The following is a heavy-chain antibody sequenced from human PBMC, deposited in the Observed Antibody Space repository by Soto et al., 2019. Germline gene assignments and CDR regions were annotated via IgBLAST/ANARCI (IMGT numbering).Heavy chain of an antibody. D-gene: IGHD1-26*01. J-gene: IGHJ4*02. CDR3: AKVRYSGSYYGSDY. V-gene: IGHV3-30*18. Sequence: QVQLVESGGGVVQPGRSLRLSCAASGFTFSSYGMQWVRQAPGKGLEWVAVISYEGSNKYYVDSVKGRFTISRDNSKNTLYLQMNSLRAEDTAVYYCAKVRYSGSYYGSDYWGQGTLVTVSS. CDR1: GFTFSSYG. CDR2: ISYEGSNK.